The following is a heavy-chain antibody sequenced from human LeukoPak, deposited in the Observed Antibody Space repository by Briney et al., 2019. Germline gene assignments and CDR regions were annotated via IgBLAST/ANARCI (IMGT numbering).Heavy chain of an antibody. V-gene: IGHV3-30*02. D-gene: IGHD2/OR15-2a*01. CDR3: AKEGRPPRTDDSHNYLFDDY. J-gene: IGHJ4*02. CDR1: GFTFSSYG. Sequence: PGGSLRLSCAASGFTFSSYGMHWVRQAPGKGLEWVAFIRFDGSIKYYADAVKSRFTISRDNSKNTLFLQMNSLRAEDTAVYYCAKEGRPPRTDDSHNYLFDDYWGQGTLVTVSS. CDR2: IRFDGSIK.